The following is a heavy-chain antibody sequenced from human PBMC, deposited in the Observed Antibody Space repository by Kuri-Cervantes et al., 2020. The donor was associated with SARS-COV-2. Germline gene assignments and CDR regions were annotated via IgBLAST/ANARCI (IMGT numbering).Heavy chain of an antibody. CDR1: GGSFSGYY. J-gene: IGHJ4*02. CDR2: MYYSGIT. CDR3: ARDNVLFSGSGFDL. D-gene: IGHD1-26*01. V-gene: IGHV4-59*01. Sequence: SETLSLTCAVYGGSFSGYYWSWIRQPPGKGLEWIGYMYYSGITNYDPSLKSRVTISVDTSKNQLSLKLSSVTAADTAVYYCARDNVLFSGSGFDLWGQGNLVTVSS.